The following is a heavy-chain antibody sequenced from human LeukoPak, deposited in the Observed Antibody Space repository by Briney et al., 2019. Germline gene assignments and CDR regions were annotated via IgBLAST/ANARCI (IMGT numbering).Heavy chain of an antibody. CDR3: ARGLARFHGSASDY. V-gene: IGHV4-30-4*01. CDR1: GGSISSGDYY. J-gene: IGHJ4*02. Sequence: SETLSPTCTVSGGSISSGDYYWRWIRQPPGKGLEWIGYIYYSGSAYYNPSLKSRVTISVDTSKNQFSLKLSSVTAADTAVYYCARGLARFHGSASDYWGQGALVTVSS. D-gene: IGHD2-2*03. CDR2: IYYSGSA.